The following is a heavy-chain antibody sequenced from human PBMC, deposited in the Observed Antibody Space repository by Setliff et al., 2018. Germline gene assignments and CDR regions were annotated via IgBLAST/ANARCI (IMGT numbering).Heavy chain of an antibody. Sequence: PSETLSLTCSVSGGSITSGGGFYWAWIRQPPGKEREWIGSFYSFGSIYYSPSLKNRFTISGDTSSNQFSLNLNSVTAADTAVYYCATPTLGRYCFGGNCYFGYWGQGTLVTVSS. CDR2: FYSFGSI. D-gene: IGHD2-15*01. V-gene: IGHV4-39*01. CDR3: ATPTLGRYCFGGNCYFGY. J-gene: IGHJ4*02. CDR1: GGSITSGGGFY.